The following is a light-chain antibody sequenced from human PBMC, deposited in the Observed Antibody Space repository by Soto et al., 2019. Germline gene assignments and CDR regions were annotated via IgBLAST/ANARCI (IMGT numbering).Light chain of an antibody. CDR2: GAS. CDR1: QSVSSNN. V-gene: IGKV3-20*01. J-gene: IGKJ2*01. Sequence: EIVLTQSPGTLSLSPGERATLSCRASQSVSSNNLAWYQQKPGQAPRHRIFGASSRATGIPDRFSGSGAGTDFPLTISRLVPEDFTVYSGQQYGRSPYTFGQGNKLEIK. CDR3: QQYGRSPYT.